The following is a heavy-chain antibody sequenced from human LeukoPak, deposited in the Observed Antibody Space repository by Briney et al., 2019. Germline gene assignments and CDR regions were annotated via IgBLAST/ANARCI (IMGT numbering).Heavy chain of an antibody. CDR1: GGSLSGYY. V-gene: IGHV4-34*01. D-gene: IGHD1-26*01. CDR3: ARGREAVELNWSVP. J-gene: IGHJ5*02. CDR2: INHSGST. Sequence: SETLSLTCAVYGGSLSGYYWSWIRQTPGKGLEWIGEINHSGSTKYNPSLKSRVTISVDTFKNQFSLKLSSVTAADTAVYYCARGREAVELNWSVPWGQGILVTVSS.